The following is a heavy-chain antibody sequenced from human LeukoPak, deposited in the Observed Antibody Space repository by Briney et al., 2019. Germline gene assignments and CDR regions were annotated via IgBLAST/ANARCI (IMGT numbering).Heavy chain of an antibody. D-gene: IGHD3-16*01. CDR1: GHTSTTYA. CDR3: ARDGGLRSPYYYYGMDV. J-gene: IGHJ6*02. Sequence: ASVKVSCKASGHTSTTYAIHWERQAPGQGLEWMGWINAGNGNIKYSQKFQGRVTITRDTSASTAYMELSSLRSEDTAVYYCARDGGLRSPYYYYGMDVWGQGTTVTVSS. V-gene: IGHV1-3*01. CDR2: INAGNGNI.